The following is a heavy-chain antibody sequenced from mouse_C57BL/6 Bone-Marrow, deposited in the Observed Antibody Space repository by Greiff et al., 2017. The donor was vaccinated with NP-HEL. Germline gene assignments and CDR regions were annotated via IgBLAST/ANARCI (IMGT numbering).Heavy chain of an antibody. CDR3: ARGGLNAWFAY. J-gene: IGHJ3*01. Sequence: QVHVKQPGAELVRPGSSVKLSCKASGYTFTSYWMHWVKQRPIQGLEWIGNIDPSDSETHYNQKFKDKATLTVDKSSSTAYMQLSSLPSEDSAVYYCARGGLNAWFAYWGQGTLVTVSA. D-gene: IGHD2-4*01. CDR1: GYTFTSYW. V-gene: IGHV1-52*01. CDR2: IDPSDSET.